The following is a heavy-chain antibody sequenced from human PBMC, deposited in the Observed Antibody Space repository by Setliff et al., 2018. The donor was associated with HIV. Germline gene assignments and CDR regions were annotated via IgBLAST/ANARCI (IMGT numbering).Heavy chain of an antibody. D-gene: IGHD3-22*01. CDR1: GFTFSSYA. CDR3: AREGYYDSRYYFDN. V-gene: IGHV3-30*04. CDR2: IADDGSNK. Sequence: PGGSLRLSCAAPGFTFSSYAMHGVRQAPGKGLGWVAVIADDGSNKYYADAVKGRFTISRDNSKNTLYLQMNSLGAEDTAVYYYAREGYYDSRYYFDNWGQGTLVTVSS. J-gene: IGHJ4*02.